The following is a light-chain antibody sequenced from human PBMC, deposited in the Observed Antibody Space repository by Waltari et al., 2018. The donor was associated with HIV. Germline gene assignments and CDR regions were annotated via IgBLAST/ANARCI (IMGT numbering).Light chain of an antibody. Sequence: YVLTQPPSVSVAPGKTARITCGGNNLDNKGVHWYQQVPGQAPRLVMYDDSDRPSGVPARFSGSNAGNTATLTISRVEVGDEADYYCQVWHAKRDHWVFGGGTRLAVL. J-gene: IGLJ3*02. V-gene: IGLV3-21*03. CDR1: NLDNKG. CDR2: DDS. CDR3: QVWHAKRDHWV.